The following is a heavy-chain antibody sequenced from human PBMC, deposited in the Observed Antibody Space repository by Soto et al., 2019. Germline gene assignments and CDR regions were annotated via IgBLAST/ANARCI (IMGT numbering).Heavy chain of an antibody. CDR2: LSGSGGST. V-gene: IGHV3-23*01. CDR3: AKGGYYDDSGYYLSN. D-gene: IGHD3-22*01. Sequence: GGSLRLSCAAPGFTFSSYAMSWVRQAPGKGLEWVSALSGSGGSTDYADSVKGRFTISRDNSKNTLYLQMNRLRAEDTAVYYCAKGGYYDDSGYYLSNWGQGTLVTVSS. CDR1: GFTFSSYA. J-gene: IGHJ4*02.